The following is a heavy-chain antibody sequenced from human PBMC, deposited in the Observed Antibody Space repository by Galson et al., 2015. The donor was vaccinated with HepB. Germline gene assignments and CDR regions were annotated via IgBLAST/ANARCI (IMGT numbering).Heavy chain of an antibody. CDR1: GFTFSDYS. CDR3: ATDHAYGFNF. J-gene: IGHJ4*01. Sequence: LRLSCAGAGFTFSDYSMAWVRQAPGKGLEWVSFISSVGSLFYYADSVRGRLTISRDNANNSLFLQMNNLKAADTAVYFCATDHAYGFNFWGHGTLVSVSS. D-gene: IGHD4-17*01. CDR2: ISSVGSLF. V-gene: IGHV3-48*01.